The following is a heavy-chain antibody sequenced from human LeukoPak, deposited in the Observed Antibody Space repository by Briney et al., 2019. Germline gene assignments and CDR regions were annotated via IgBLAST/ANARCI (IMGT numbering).Heavy chain of an antibody. CDR3: ARSEPIYGYYVIDY. Sequence: SQTLSLTCTVSGGSISSGDYYWSWIRQPPGKGLEWIGYIYYSGSTYYNPSLKSRVTISVDTSKNQFSLKLSSVTAADTAVYYCARSEPIYGYYVIDYWGQGTLVTVSS. D-gene: IGHD4-17*01. CDR2: IYYSGST. J-gene: IGHJ4*02. V-gene: IGHV4-30-4*08. CDR1: GGSISSGDYY.